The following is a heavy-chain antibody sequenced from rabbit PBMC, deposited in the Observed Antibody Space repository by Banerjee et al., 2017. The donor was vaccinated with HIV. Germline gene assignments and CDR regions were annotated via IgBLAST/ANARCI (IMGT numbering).Heavy chain of an antibody. CDR1: GFSFSSGYW. J-gene: IGHJ4*01. CDR2: IYAGSGAIS. D-gene: IGHD2-1*01. V-gene: IGHV1S45*01. Sequence: EESGGDLVKPEGSLTLTRTASGFSFSSGYWSCWVRQAPGKGLEWIACIYAGSGAISTYASWAKGRFTISKTSSTTVTLQMTSLTAADTATYFCARDVSDSDYYFGLWGQGTLVTVS. CDR3: ARDVSDSDYYFGL.